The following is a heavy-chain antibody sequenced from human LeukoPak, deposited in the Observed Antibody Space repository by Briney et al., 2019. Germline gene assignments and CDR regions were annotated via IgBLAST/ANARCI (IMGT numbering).Heavy chain of an antibody. CDR3: ARHTLYGSGSYYVYYFDY. CDR1: GYTFTGYY. V-gene: IGHV1-2*02. J-gene: IGHJ4*02. D-gene: IGHD3-10*01. CDR2: INPNSGGT. Sequence: ASVKVSCKASGYTFTGYYMHWVRQAPGQGLEWMGWINPNSGGTNYAQKFQGRVTMTRDTSISTAYMELSRLRSDDTAVYYCARHTLYGSGSYYVYYFDYWGQGTLVTVSS.